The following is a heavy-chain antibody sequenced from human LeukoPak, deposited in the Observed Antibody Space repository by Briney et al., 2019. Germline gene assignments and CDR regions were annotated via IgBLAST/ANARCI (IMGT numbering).Heavy chain of an antibody. V-gene: IGHV3-15*01. CDR1: GLTFNYAW. CDR3: ATDYLYSSGWRVAY. Sequence: GGFPSLYCASSGLTFNYAWMNWVRQAPGKGLEWVGHIKTESDGGTTDYAAPVNGRFTSSRDDSKNTLYLQMNSLEIEDTAVYYCATDYLYSSGWRVAYWGQG. J-gene: IGHJ4*02. CDR2: IKTESDGGTT. D-gene: IGHD6-19*01.